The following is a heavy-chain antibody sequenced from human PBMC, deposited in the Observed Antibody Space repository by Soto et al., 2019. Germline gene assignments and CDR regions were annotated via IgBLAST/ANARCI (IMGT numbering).Heavy chain of an antibody. V-gene: IGHV3-11*01. CDR3: ASQYWYRSDY. J-gene: IGHJ4*02. CDR2: IRYTGRDT. D-gene: IGHD6-13*01. Sequence: QVQLVESGGGLVKPGESLRLSCAASGFTFSGYDMTWVRQAPGKGLEWVSYIRYTGRDTFYGESVKGRFAISRDNAKNSVYVQMNSLRAADTAVYFCASQYWYRSDYWGQGTPATVSS. CDR1: GFTFSGYD.